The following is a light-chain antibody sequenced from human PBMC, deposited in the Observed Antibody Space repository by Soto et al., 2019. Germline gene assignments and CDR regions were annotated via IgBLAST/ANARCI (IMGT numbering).Light chain of an antibody. CDR1: SSDVGGYNY. CDR3: CSYTTSSTYV. V-gene: IGLV2-14*01. CDR2: EVS. J-gene: IGLJ1*01. Sequence: QAVVTQPASVSGSPGQSITISCTGTSSDVGGYNYVSWYQQHPGKAPKLMIYEVSYRPSGVSNRFSGSKSGNTASLTISGLQAEDEADYYCCSYTTSSTYVFGTGTQLTVL.